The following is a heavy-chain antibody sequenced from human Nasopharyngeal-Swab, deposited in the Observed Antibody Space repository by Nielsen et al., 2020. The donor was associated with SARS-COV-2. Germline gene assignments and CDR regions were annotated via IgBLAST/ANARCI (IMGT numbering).Heavy chain of an antibody. CDR3: AREGSDCGGDCYLSYFDY. D-gene: IGHD2-21*01. Sequence: SCAASGFTFSSYAMHWVRQAPGKGLEWVAVISYDGSNKYYADSVKGRFTISRDNSKNTLYLQMNSLRAEDTAVYYCAREGSDCGGDCYLSYFDYWGQGTLVTVSS. CDR2: ISYDGSNK. V-gene: IGHV3-30-3*01. CDR1: GFTFSSYA. J-gene: IGHJ4*02.